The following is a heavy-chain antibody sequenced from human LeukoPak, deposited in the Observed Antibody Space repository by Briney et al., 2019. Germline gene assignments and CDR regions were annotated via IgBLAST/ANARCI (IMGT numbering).Heavy chain of an antibody. CDR2: MYLSGTT. Sequence: SGTLSLTCTDSGDSINSLDLWSWVRQPPGKGLEWMGEMYLSGTTHSNPSVKSRVTISIDKSKNQFFLNLSSVTAADTAVYYCAGLVGRYSSGLYYYYFDYWGQGTLVTVSS. CDR1: GDSINSLDL. CDR3: AGLVGRYSSGLYYYYFDY. V-gene: IGHV4-4*02. D-gene: IGHD3-22*01. J-gene: IGHJ4*02.